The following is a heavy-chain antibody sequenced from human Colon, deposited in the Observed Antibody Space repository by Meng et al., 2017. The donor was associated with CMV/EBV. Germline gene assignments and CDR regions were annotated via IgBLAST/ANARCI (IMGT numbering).Heavy chain of an antibody. CDR3: ARGRRCSSTSCYNFDY. CDR2: IYYSGST. V-gene: IGHV4-59*01. CDR1: GGSISSYY. Sequence: SETLSLTCTVSGGSISSYYWSWIRQPPGKGLEWIGYIYYSGSTNYNPSLKSRVTISVDTSKNQFSLKLSSVTAADTAVYYCARGRRCSSTSCYNFDYWGQGTLVTVSS. J-gene: IGHJ4*02. D-gene: IGHD2-2*02.